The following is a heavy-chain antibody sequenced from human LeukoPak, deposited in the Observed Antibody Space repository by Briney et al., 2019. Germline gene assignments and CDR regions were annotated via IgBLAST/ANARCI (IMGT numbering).Heavy chain of an antibody. J-gene: IGHJ5*02. Sequence: SVKETCKATGGTFSSYACSWVRQAQSQGHELMGGIIPIFGTANYAQKSQGRVTITADESTSTAYMELTSLKPEDTAVYYCARGGMVMRWFDPWGQGTLVTVSS. CDR3: ARGGMVMRWFDP. CDR1: GGTFSSYA. CDR2: IIPIFGTA. D-gene: IGHD3-16*01. V-gene: IGHV1-69*13.